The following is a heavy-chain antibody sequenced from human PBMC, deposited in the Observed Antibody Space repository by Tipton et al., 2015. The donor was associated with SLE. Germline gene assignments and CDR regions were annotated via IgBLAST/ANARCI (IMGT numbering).Heavy chain of an antibody. CDR1: GYTFTSYD. V-gene: IGHV1-8*01. CDR3: ARATKQVVGCSSNAFDI. Sequence: QSGAEVKKPGASVKVSCKASGYTFTSYDINWVRQATGQGLEWMGWMNPNSGNTGYAQKFQGRVTMTRNTSISTAFMELSSLRSEDTAVYYCARATKQVVGCSSNAFDIWGQVTMVTVSS. CDR2: MNPNSGNT. D-gene: IGHD6-13*01. J-gene: IGHJ3*02.